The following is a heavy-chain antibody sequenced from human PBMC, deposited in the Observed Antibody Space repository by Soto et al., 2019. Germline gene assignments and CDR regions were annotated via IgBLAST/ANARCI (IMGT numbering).Heavy chain of an antibody. CDR1: GFTFTDFY. D-gene: IGHD5-12*01. Sequence: EVQLVQSGGGLVQPGGSLRLSCVGSGFTFTDFYMNWVRQAPGKGLEWVANIRPDGTETNYVESVKGRFTTSRDNAKNSLFLQMNSLRADDTAVYYCAGWGGHGYNYWGQGILVTVSS. CDR3: AGWGGHGYNY. CDR2: IRPDGTET. V-gene: IGHV3-7*03. J-gene: IGHJ4*02.